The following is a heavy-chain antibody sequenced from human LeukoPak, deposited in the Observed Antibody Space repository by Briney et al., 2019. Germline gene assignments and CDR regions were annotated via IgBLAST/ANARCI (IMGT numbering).Heavy chain of an antibody. CDR1: GYTFTDSY. V-gene: IGHV1-2*02. CDR3: ARGLRGSGIDP. Sequence: GASVKVSCKASGYTFTDSYIHWVRQAPGQGLEWIGWINPNSGTNYAQKFQGRVTMTRDTSIKTAYMDLSRLTSADTAIYYCARGLRGSGIDPWGQGTLVIVSS. J-gene: IGHJ5*02. CDR2: INPNSGT.